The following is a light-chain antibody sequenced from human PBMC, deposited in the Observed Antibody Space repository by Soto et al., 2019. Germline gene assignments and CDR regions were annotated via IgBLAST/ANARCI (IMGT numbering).Light chain of an antibody. J-gene: IGKJ4*01. CDR2: DSS. Sequence: DIQMTQSPSSLSASVGDRVTITCQSSPDITKYLNWYQQKPGKAPKLLIYDSSNFETGVPSRFSGSGSGTDFTFPLSSLQPEDIPTYYCQQYDRLPLTFGGGNKVEIK. CDR3: QQYDRLPLT. CDR1: PDITKY. V-gene: IGKV1-33*01.